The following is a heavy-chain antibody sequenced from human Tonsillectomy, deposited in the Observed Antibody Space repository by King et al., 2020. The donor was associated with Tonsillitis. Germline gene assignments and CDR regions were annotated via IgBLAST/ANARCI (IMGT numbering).Heavy chain of an antibody. D-gene: IGHD1-26*01. CDR3: GRLWYSGNYGRGWFDP. CDR1: GGSISSSRYY. Sequence: QLQESGPGLVKPSETLSLTCTVSGGSISSSRYYWGWIRQPPGKGLEWIGSIYYNGGTYYTPSLKSRVTMSVDTSKNQFSLKLSSVTAADTAVYYCGRLWYSGNYGRGWFDPWGQGTLVTVSS. V-gene: IGHV4-39*01. J-gene: IGHJ5*02. CDR2: IYYNGGT.